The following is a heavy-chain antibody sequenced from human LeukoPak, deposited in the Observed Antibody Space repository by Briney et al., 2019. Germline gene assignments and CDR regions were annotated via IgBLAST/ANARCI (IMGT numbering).Heavy chain of an antibody. CDR1: GFTFSSYG. CDR3: AKDHRRNGFDWLLDY. D-gene: IGHD3-9*01. CDR2: ISYDGSNK. V-gene: IGHV3-30*18. J-gene: IGHJ4*02. Sequence: GGSLRLSCAASGFTFSSYGMHWVRQAPGKGLEWVAVISYDGSNKYYADSVKGRFTISRDNSKNTLYLQMNSLRAEDTAVYYCAKDHRRNGFDWLLDYWGQGTLVTVSS.